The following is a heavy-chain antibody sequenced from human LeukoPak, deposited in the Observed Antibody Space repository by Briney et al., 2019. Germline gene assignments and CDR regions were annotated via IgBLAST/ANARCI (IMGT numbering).Heavy chain of an antibody. Sequence: GGSLRLSCAASGFTFSSYSMNRVRQAPGKGLEWVSYISSSSSTIYYADSVKGRFTISRDNAKNSLYLQMNSLRAEDTAVYYCARDPNAVVTPSRGDYWGQGTLVTVSS. CDR2: ISSSSSTI. CDR3: ARDPNAVVTPSRGDY. J-gene: IGHJ4*02. CDR1: GFTFSSYS. D-gene: IGHD4-23*01. V-gene: IGHV3-48*01.